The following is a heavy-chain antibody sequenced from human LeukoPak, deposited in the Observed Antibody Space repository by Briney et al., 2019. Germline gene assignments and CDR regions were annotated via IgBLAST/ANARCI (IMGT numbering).Heavy chain of an antibody. Sequence: GGSLRLSCAASGFTFSSYEVNWVRQAPGKGLEWVSYISSSGRTMYYADSVKGRFTISRDNAKNSLYLQMNSLRAEDTAVYYCARAGSGWYYYYYYMDVWGKGTTVTISS. V-gene: IGHV3-48*03. CDR2: ISSSGRTM. D-gene: IGHD6-19*01. CDR3: ARAGSGWYYYYYYMDV. CDR1: GFTFSSYE. J-gene: IGHJ6*03.